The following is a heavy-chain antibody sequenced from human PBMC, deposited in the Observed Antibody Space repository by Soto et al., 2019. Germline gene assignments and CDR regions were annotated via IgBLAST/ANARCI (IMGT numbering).Heavy chain of an antibody. CDR3: ARDPTIFGVVQNWFDP. J-gene: IGHJ5*02. V-gene: IGHV1-3*01. Sequence: ASVTVSCQASGYTFTSYAMHWVRQAPGQRLEWMGWINAGNGNTKYSQKFQGRVTITRETSASTAYMELSSLRSEDTAVYYCARDPTIFGVVQNWFDPWGQGTLVTVSS. CDR2: INAGNGNT. D-gene: IGHD3-3*01. CDR1: GYTFTSYA.